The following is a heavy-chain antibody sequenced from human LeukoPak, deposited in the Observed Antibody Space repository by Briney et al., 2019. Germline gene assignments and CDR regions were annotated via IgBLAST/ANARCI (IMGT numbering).Heavy chain of an antibody. D-gene: IGHD2-2*03. CDR3: AGICIGYCSTSR. J-gene: IGHJ4*02. CDR2: IYYSGST. Sequence: SETLSLTCTVSGGSISSYYWGWIRQPPGKGLEWIGNIYYSGSTYCNPSLKSRVTMSVDTSQNHFSLKLSSVTAADTAVYYCAGICIGYCSTSRWGQGTLVTVSS. V-gene: IGHV4-59*04. CDR1: GGSISSYY.